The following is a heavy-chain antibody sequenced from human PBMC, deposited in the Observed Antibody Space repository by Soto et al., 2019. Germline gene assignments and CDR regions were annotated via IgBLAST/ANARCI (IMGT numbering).Heavy chain of an antibody. J-gene: IGHJ6*03. Sequence: EVQLVESGGGLVQPGRSLRLSCAASGFTFDDYAMHWVRQAPGKGLEWVSGISWNSGSIGYADSVKGRFTISRDNAKNSLYLQMNSLRAEDTALYYCAKDVAAAGTGYYYYYMDVWGKGTTVTVSS. CDR3: AKDVAAAGTGYYYYYMDV. V-gene: IGHV3-9*01. CDR2: ISWNSGSI. CDR1: GFTFDDYA. D-gene: IGHD6-13*01.